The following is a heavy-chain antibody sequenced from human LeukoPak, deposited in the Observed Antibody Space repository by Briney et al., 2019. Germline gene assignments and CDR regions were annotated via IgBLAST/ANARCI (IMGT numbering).Heavy chain of an antibody. D-gene: IGHD4-17*01. CDR2: IIPILGIA. CDR3: ARPVDYGGNFVADY. V-gene: IGHV1-69*04. J-gene: IGHJ4*02. Sequence: ASVKVSCKASGGTFSSYAISWVRQAPGQGLEWMGRIIPILGIANYAQKFQGRVTITADKSTSTAYMELSSLRSEDTAVYYCARPVDYGGNFVADYWGQGTLVTVSS. CDR1: GGTFSSYA.